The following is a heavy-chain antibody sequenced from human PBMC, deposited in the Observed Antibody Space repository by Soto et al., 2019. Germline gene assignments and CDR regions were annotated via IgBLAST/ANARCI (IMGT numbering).Heavy chain of an antibody. Sequence: EVQLVESGGGLVQPGRSLRLSCAASGFTFDDYAMHWVRQAPGKGLEWVSGISWNSGSIGYADSVKGRFTISRDNAKNSLYLQMNSLRAEDTALYYCAKAHGWAKNLYGVPPGYWGQGTLVTVSS. J-gene: IGHJ4*02. V-gene: IGHV3-9*01. CDR1: GFTFDDYA. D-gene: IGHD4-17*01. CDR3: AKAHGWAKNLYGVPPGY. CDR2: ISWNSGSI.